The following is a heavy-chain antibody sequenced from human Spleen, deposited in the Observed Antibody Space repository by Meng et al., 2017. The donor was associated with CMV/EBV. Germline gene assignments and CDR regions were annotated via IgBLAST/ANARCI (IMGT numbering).Heavy chain of an antibody. V-gene: IGHV3-23*01. Sequence: GESLKISCAASGFTFSNYAMTWVRQAPGKGLEWVSQISSSGGSTYYAASLKGRFTISRDNSKNTLYLQMSSLTPDDTAVYYCAKVEPQYSSSPLYGMDVWGQGTTVTVSS. D-gene: IGHD6-6*01. CDR3: AKVEPQYSSSPLYGMDV. CDR1: GFTFSNYA. CDR2: ISSSGGST. J-gene: IGHJ6*02.